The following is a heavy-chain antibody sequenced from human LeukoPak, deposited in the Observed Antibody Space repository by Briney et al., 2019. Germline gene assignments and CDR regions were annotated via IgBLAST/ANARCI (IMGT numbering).Heavy chain of an antibody. D-gene: IGHD3-22*01. Sequence: GGSLRLSCAASGFTVSSNYMSWVRQAPGKGLEWVSVIYSGGSTYYADSEKGRFTISRDNSKNTLYLQMNSLRAEDTAVYYCARVTSFYDSSGYTSVGFDPWGQGTLVTVSS. CDR3: ARVTSFYDSSGYTSVGFDP. V-gene: IGHV3-53*01. J-gene: IGHJ5*02. CDR1: GFTVSSNY. CDR2: IYSGGST.